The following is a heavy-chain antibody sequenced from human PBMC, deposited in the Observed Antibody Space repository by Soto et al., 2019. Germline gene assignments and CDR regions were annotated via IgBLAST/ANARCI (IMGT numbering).Heavy chain of an antibody. J-gene: IGHJ4*02. Sequence: GGSLRLSCAASGFTFSSYEMNWVRQAPGKGLEWVPYISSSGSTIYYADSVKGRFTISRDNAKNSLYLQMNSLRAEDTAVYYCARDTLYGGNYSWGQGTLVTVSS. V-gene: IGHV3-48*03. CDR1: GFTFSSYE. D-gene: IGHD4-17*01. CDR3: ARDTLYGGNYS. CDR2: ISSSGSTI.